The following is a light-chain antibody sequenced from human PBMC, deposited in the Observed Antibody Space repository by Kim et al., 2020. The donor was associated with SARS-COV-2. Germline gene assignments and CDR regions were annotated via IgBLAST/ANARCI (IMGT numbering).Light chain of an antibody. V-gene: IGLV2-14*01. CDR2: DVS. CDR3: SSYTSSSTLL. Sequence: QSVLTQPASVSGSPGQSITISCTGTSSDVGGYNYVSWYQQHPGKAPKLMIYDVSKRPSGVSNRFSGSKSGNTASLTISGLQAEDEADYYCSSYTSSSTLLFGGGTQLTVL. J-gene: IGLJ2*01. CDR1: SSDVGGYNY.